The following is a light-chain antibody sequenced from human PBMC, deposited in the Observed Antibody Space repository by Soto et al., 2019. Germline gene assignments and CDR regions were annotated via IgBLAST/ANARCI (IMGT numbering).Light chain of an antibody. CDR3: AANTPTCV. J-gene: IGLJ2*01. V-gene: IGLV2-14*03. CDR1: NSDIGTHNS. Sequence: QSALTQPPSVSGSPGQSISISCTGTNSDIGTHNSVSWYQQHPGKAPKLIIYDVSKRPSGISNRFSGSKSANTASLTISGLEAEDEADYFSAANTPTCVFGGGTKLTVL. CDR2: DVS.